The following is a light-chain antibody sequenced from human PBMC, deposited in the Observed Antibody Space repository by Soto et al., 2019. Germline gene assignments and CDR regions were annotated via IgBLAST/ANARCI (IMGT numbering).Light chain of an antibody. J-gene: IGKJ2*01. CDR1: QSVDSSY. CDR2: DAS. CDR3: QQYASSVMYT. V-gene: IGKV3-20*01. Sequence: EIVLTQSPGTLSLSPGERATLSCRANQSVDSSYLAWYQQKAGQAPRLLMYDASSRATGLPDRFRGSGSGTDFTLTISRLEPEDFAVYYCQQYASSVMYTFGQGTKLEIK.